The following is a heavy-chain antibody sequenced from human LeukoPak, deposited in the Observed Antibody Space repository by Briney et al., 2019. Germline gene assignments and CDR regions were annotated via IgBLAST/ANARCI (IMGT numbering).Heavy chain of an antibody. J-gene: IGHJ3*02. CDR3: ARATYDSSAVDAFDI. CDR1: GFTFRDYF. CDR2: TNTAGNTI. V-gene: IGHV3-11*01. Sequence: MSGGSLRLSCAASGFTFRDYFMSWIRQAPGKGLEWVAYTNTAGNTIYYADSTKGRFTISRDNAKNSLYLQMNTLRAEDTAVYYCARATYDSSAVDAFDIWGQGTMVTVSP. D-gene: IGHD3-22*01.